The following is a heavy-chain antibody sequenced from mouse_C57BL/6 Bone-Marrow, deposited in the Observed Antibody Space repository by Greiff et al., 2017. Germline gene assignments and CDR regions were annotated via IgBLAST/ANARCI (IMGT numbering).Heavy chain of an antibody. V-gene: IGHV1-74*01. CDR3: AIGEDYDYDAMDY. CDR2: IHPSDSDT. CDR1: GYTFTSYW. D-gene: IGHD2-4*01. J-gene: IGHJ4*01. Sequence: QVQLKQPGAELVKPGASVKVSCKASGYTFTSYWMHWVKQRPGQGLEWIGRIHPSDSDTNYNQKFKGKATLTVDKSSSTAYMQLSSLTSEDSAVYYCAIGEDYDYDAMDYWGQGTSVTVSS.